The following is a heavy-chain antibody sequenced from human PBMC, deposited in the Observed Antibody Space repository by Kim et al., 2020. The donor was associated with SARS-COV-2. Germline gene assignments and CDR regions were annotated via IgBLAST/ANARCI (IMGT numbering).Heavy chain of an antibody. CDR3: ATSRSGSSHYGMDV. V-gene: IGHV4-34*01. Sequence: SETLSLTCAVYGGSFSGYYWSWIRQPPGKGLEWIWEINHSGSTNYSPSLKSRVTISLDTSKNQFSLKLSSVTAADTAVYYCATSRSGSSHYGMDVWGQGTTVTVSS. CDR2: INHSGST. CDR1: GGSFSGYY. D-gene: IGHD3-10*01. J-gene: IGHJ6*02.